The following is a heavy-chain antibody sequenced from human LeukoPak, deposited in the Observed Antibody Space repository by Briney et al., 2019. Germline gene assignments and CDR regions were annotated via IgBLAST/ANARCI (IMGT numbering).Heavy chain of an antibody. Sequence: GGSLRLSCAASGFTFSSYGMSWVRQAPGKGLEWVSSISGSGGTTYYADSMKGRFTISRDNSKNTLYLQMNSLRAEDTAIYYCAKDRTGTTGADWVDPWGQGTLVTVSS. V-gene: IGHV3-23*01. CDR2: ISGSGGTT. J-gene: IGHJ5*02. CDR1: GFTFSSYG. D-gene: IGHD1-1*01. CDR3: AKDRTGTTGADWVDP.